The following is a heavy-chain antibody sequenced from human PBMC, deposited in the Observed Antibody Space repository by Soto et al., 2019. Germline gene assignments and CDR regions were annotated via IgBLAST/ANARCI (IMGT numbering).Heavy chain of an antibody. V-gene: IGHV1-2*02. J-gene: IGHJ4*02. CDR3: ARGYCGGDCYTCDY. D-gene: IGHD2-21*02. CDR2: INPNSGGT. CDR1: GYTFTGYY. Sequence: ASVKVSCKASGYTFTGYYMHWVRQAPGQGLEWMGWINPNSGGTNYAQKFQGRVTMTRDTSISTAYMELSRLRSDDTAVYYCARGYCGGDCYTCDYWGPGTLVTVSS.